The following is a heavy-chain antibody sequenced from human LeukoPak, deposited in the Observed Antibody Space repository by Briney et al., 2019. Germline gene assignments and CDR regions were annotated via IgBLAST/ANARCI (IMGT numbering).Heavy chain of an antibody. V-gene: IGHV3-7*01. J-gene: IGHJ4*02. Sequence: GGSLRLSCTASGFTFSNSWMTWVRQTPGKGLERVANIKKDGSETYYVESVRGRFSISRDNAKNSVYLEMNSLRAEDTAVYFCARDRGWQQFDYWGQGTLVTVSS. D-gene: IGHD5-24*01. CDR2: IKKDGSET. CDR1: GFTFSNSW. CDR3: ARDRGWQQFDY.